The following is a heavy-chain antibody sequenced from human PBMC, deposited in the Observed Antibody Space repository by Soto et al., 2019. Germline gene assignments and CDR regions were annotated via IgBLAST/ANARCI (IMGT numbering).Heavy chain of an antibody. CDR3: ARSDCSGGSCYSYYFDY. D-gene: IGHD2-15*01. J-gene: IGHJ4*02. CDR2: ISAYNGNT. CDR1: GYTFTSYG. Sequence: QVQLVQSGAEVKKPGASVKVSCKASGYTFTSYGISWVRQAPGQGLEWMGWISAYNGNTNYAQKLQGRVTMTTDTSTSTAYMGLRSLRSDDTAVYYCARSDCSGGSCYSYYFDYWGQGTLVTVSS. V-gene: IGHV1-18*01.